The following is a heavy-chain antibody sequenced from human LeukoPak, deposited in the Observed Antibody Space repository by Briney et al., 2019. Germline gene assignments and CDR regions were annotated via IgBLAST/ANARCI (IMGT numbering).Heavy chain of an antibody. Sequence: PGGSLRLSCAASGFTFSSYGMHWVRQAPGKGLEWMGGFDPEDGETIYAQKFQGRVTMTEDTSTDTAYMELSSLRSEDTAVYYCATGTRDVWGQGTTVTVSS. V-gene: IGHV1-24*01. J-gene: IGHJ6*02. CDR1: GFTFSSYG. CDR3: ATGTRDV. CDR2: FDPEDGET. D-gene: IGHD1-26*01.